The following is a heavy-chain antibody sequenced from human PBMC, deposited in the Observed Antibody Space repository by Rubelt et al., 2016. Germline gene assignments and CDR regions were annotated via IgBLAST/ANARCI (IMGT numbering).Heavy chain of an antibody. CDR3: AKDDGGWLVPYFQH. Sequence: EWVSHISSSSSYTNYADSVKGRFTISRDNSKNTLYLQMNSLRAEDTAVYYCAKDDGGWLVPYFQHWGQGTLVTVSS. D-gene: IGHD6-19*01. J-gene: IGHJ1*01. V-gene: IGHV3-11*05. CDR2: ISSSSSYT.